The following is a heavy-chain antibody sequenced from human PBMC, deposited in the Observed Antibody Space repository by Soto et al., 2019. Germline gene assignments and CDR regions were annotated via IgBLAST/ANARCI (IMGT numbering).Heavy chain of an antibody. CDR1: GDSITSNKW. D-gene: IGHD6-19*01. CDR2: IYDSGNT. CDR3: ARGTLQGPSYHSDWYAFPCDP. V-gene: IGHV4-4*02. J-gene: IGHJ5*02. Sequence: SETLSLTGAVSGDSITSNKWWSWVRQPPGKGLEWIGEIYDSGNTNYNPSLRSRVTISVDKSKNQFSLRLSYVTAADTAVYYCARGTLQGPSYHSDWYAFPCDPLGQGTLVTLSS.